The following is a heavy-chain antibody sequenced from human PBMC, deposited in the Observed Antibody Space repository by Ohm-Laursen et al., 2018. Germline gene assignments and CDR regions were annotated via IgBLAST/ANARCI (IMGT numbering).Heavy chain of an antibody. CDR1: GFTFSSYS. Sequence: SLRLSCSASGFTFSSYSMNWVRQAPGKGLEWVSSISSSSSYIYYADSVKGRFTISRDNAKNSLYLQMNSLRAEDTAVYYCARDSIRGGSYLIFDYWGQGTLVTVSS. J-gene: IGHJ4*02. CDR2: ISSSSSYI. CDR3: ARDSIRGGSYLIFDY. V-gene: IGHV3-21*01. D-gene: IGHD1-26*01.